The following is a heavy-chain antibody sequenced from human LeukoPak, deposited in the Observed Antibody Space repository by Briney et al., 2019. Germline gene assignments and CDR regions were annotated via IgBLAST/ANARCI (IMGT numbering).Heavy chain of an antibody. CDR1: GASINNYY. V-gene: IGHV4-59*08. Sequence: SDTLSLTCTVSGASINNYYWSWIRQSPEKGLEWLGFVFSRGTTNLNPSFKSGIIISIDTSKNQFSLRLSSVTAADTAVYFCARSWAAKWELPGQFDSWGQGRLVSVSS. CDR2: VFSRGTT. CDR3: ARSWAAKWELPGQFDS. J-gene: IGHJ4*02. D-gene: IGHD1-26*01.